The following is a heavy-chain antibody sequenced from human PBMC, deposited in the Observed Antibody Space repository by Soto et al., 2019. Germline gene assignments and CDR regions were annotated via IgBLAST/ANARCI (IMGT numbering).Heavy chain of an antibody. D-gene: IGHD6-13*01. V-gene: IGHV4-39*02. CDR2: IYYSGST. CDR1: GESLSGTIYY. CDR3: ARPGGSGWFYFDS. Sequence: SDTLSLTCIVSGESLSGTIYYWGWIRQPPGKGLEWIGSIYYSGSTYYNPSLKSRVTISVDTSKNHFSLKLTSVTAADTAVYYCARPGGSGWFYFDSWGQGSQVTVSS. J-gene: IGHJ4*02.